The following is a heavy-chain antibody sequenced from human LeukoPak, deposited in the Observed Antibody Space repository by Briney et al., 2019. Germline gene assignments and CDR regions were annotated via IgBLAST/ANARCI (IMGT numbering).Heavy chain of an antibody. D-gene: IGHD2-15*01. Sequence: GGSLRLSCAASGLAFSAYKMHWVRQAPRKGLVWVSRISTDGYTTDYADFVQGRFTASRDNTKNTWSLEMNSLRAGDTAVYYCVVGGSPGYWGQGTLVTVSS. CDR3: VVGGSPGY. J-gene: IGHJ4*02. V-gene: IGHV3-74*01. CDR2: ISTDGYTT. CDR1: GLAFSAYK.